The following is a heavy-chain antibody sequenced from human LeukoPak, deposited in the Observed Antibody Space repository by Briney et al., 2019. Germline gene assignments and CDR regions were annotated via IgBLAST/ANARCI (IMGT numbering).Heavy chain of an antibody. CDR1: GGSISSSSYY. J-gene: IGHJ4*02. D-gene: IGHD3-10*01. V-gene: IGHV4-39*01. CDR2: IYYSGST. Sequence: SETLSLTCTVSGGSISSSSYYWGWIRQPPGKGMEWIGSIYYSGSTYYNPSLKSRVTISVDTSKNQFSLKLCSVTAADTAVYYCARPYYYGSGTDYWGQGTLVTVSS. CDR3: ARPYYYGSGTDY.